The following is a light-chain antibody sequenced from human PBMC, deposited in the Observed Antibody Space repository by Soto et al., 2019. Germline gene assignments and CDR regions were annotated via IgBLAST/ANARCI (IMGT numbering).Light chain of an antibody. J-gene: IGKJ4*01. CDR2: AAS. CDR1: QGITPY. V-gene: IGKV1-27*01. Sequence: DVQMTQSPSSLSASVGDRVTITCRASQGITPYLAWFQQKPGKVPTLLIYAASTLQSGVPSRFSDSGSGTDFTLTISSLQPEDVATYYCQKYNSAPLTFGGGTKVEIK. CDR3: QKYNSAPLT.